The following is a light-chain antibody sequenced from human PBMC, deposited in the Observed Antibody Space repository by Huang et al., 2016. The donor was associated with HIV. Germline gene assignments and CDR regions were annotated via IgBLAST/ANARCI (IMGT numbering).Light chain of an antibody. CDR3: QQSHSTPRT. V-gene: IGKV1-39*01. J-gene: IGKJ1*01. CDR2: VAS. Sequence: DIQMTKSPSSLSASVGDRVTLTCRASETINTYLNWYQQKPGKAPKLLINVASSLQSGVPSRFSGSGSGTDFTLTISSLQPEDFATYYCQQSHSTPRTFGQGTKVEIK. CDR1: ETINTY.